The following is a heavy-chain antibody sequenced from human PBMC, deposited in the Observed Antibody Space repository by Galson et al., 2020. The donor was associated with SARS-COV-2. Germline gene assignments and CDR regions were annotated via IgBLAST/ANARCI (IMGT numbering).Heavy chain of an antibody. CDR2: ISSTGRII. CDR1: GFTFSDYY. V-gene: IGHV3-11*01. J-gene: IGHJ6*02. CDR3: ARGRYYKILTGDYYYYGMDV. Sequence: GGSLRISCAASGFTFSDYYMTWIRQAPGKGLGWVSYISSTGRIIYSADSVKGRFTISRDNTKNSLYLQMNSLRAEDTAVYYCARGRYYKILTGDYYYYGMDVWGQGTTVTVSS. D-gene: IGHD3-9*01.